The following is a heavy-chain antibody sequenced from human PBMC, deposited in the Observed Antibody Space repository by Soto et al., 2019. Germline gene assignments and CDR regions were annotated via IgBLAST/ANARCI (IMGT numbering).Heavy chain of an antibody. CDR1: GFTFDDYA. D-gene: IGHD6-13*01. CDR3: AKDQVAAAGTHYYYGMDV. J-gene: IGHJ6*02. Sequence: PGGSLRLSCAASGFTFDDYAMHWVRQAPGKGLEWVSGISWNSGSIGYADSVKGRFTISRDNAKNSLYLQMNSLGAEDTALYYCAKDQVAAAGTHYYYGMDVWGQGTTVTVSS. V-gene: IGHV3-9*01. CDR2: ISWNSGSI.